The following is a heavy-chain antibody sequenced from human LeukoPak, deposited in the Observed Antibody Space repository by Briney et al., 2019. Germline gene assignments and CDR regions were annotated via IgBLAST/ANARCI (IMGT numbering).Heavy chain of an antibody. CDR1: GVTFNDYG. D-gene: IGHD3-9*01. V-gene: IGHV3-9*01. J-gene: IGHJ4*02. Sequence: GRSLRLSCEASGVTFNDYGMHWVRQAPGKGREWVSGISWNSGSIGYADSVKGRFAISSGNAKNSLYLRMNSLRAEDTALYYCARGNILDYWGQGTLATVSS. CDR3: ARGNILDY. CDR2: ISWNSGSI.